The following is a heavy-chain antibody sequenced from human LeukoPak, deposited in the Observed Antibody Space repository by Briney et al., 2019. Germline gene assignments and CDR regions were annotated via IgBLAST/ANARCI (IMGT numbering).Heavy chain of an antibody. D-gene: IGHD3-10*01. CDR2: IGSSSSTI. CDR3: TRGSYYYY. V-gene: IGHV3-48*01. Sequence: GGSLRLSCAASGFTFSNYRMNWVRQAPGKGLEGISYIGSSSSTIYYTDSVKGRFTVSRDNAKNSLYLQMNSLRAQDTAVYYCTRGSYYYYWGQGTLVTVSS. CDR1: GFTFSNYR. J-gene: IGHJ4*02.